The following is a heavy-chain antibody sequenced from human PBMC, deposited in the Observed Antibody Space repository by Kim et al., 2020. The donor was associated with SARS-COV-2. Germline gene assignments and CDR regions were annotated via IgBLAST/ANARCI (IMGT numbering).Heavy chain of an antibody. J-gene: IGHJ4*02. CDR3: AMGPHRAAIDY. D-gene: IGHD6-13*01. CDR2: ISRDGKNQ. CDR1: GFTFSGYG. Sequence: GGSLRLSCAASGFTFSGYGMHWVRQPPGKGLEWVTFISRDGKNQYYIESVKGRFTISRDNSKNTVYLQVNSLRGDDTAVYYCAMGPHRAAIDYWGQGTLV. V-gene: IGHV3-30*04.